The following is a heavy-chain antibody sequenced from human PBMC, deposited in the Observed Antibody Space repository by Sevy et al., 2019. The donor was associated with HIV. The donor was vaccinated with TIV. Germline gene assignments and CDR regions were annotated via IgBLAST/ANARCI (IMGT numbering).Heavy chain of an antibody. CDR2: MNPNSGNT. CDR1: GYTFTSYD. V-gene: IGHV1-8*01. Sequence: ASVKVSCKASGYTFTSYDIHWVRQATGQGLEWMGWMNPNSGNTGYPQKFQGRVTMTRDTSISTAYMGLSSLRSEDTAVYYCARFLSTSYYYYHAMDVWGQGTTVTVSS. D-gene: IGHD2-2*01. CDR3: ARFLSTSYYYYHAMDV. J-gene: IGHJ6*02.